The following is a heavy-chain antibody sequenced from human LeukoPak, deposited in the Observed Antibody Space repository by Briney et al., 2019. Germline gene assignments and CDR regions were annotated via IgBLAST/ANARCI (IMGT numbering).Heavy chain of an antibody. V-gene: IGHV3-23*01. CDR3: ANDGLWFGEHHDAFDI. D-gene: IGHD3-10*01. CDR2: ISGSGGST. Sequence: PGGSLRLSCAASGFTFSSYAMSWVRQAPGKGLGWVSAISGSGGSTYYADSVKGRFTTSRDNSKNTLYLQMNSLRAEDTAVYYCANDGLWFGEHHDAFDIWGQGTMVTVSS. J-gene: IGHJ3*02. CDR1: GFTFSSYA.